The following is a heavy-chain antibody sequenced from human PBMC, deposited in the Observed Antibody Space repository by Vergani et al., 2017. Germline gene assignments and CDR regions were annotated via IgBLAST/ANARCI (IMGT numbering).Heavy chain of an antibody. CDR1: GASINNDFYY. V-gene: IGHV4-61*02. J-gene: IGHJ4*02. CDR3: AREYSSSVGFLAY. CDR2: IYVSGIT. Sequence: VQLQESGPGLVKPSQTLSLTCTVSGASINNDFYYWHWIRQPAGKGLEWIGRIYVSGITDYNASLQSRVSMSVDTSKNQFSLTLSSVTAADTAVYYCAREYSSSVGFLAYWGQGTLVTVSS. D-gene: IGHD6-6*01.